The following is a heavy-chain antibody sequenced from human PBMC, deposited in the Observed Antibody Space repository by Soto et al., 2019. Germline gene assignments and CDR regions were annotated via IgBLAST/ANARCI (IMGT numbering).Heavy chain of an antibody. V-gene: IGHV3-9*01. D-gene: IGHD5-12*01. J-gene: IGHJ6*03. CDR2: ISWNSGSI. Sequence: GGSLRLSCAASGFTFDDYAMHWVRQAPGKGLEWVSGISWNSGSIGYADSVKGRFTISRDNAKNSLYLQMNSLRAEDTALYYCAKDIGEYSGYDGSEGDYYMDVWGKGTTVTVSS. CDR1: GFTFDDYA. CDR3: AKDIGEYSGYDGSEGDYYMDV.